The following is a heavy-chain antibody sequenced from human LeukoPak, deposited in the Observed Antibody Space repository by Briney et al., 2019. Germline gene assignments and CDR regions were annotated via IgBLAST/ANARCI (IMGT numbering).Heavy chain of an antibody. CDR1: GYTFTSYG. CDR3: ASGSITMVRGVFDY. Sequence: ASVKVSCKASGYTFTSYGISWLRQAPGQGLEWMGWISAYNGNTNYAQKLQGRVTMTTDTSTSTAYMELRSLRSDDTAVYYCASGSITMVRGVFDYWGQGTLVTVSS. D-gene: IGHD3-10*01. J-gene: IGHJ4*02. CDR2: ISAYNGNT. V-gene: IGHV1-18*01.